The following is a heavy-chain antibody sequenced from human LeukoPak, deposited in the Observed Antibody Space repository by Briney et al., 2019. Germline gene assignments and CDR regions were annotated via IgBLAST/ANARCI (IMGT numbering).Heavy chain of an antibody. CDR1: GFTFSSYW. Sequence: GGSLRLSWAASGFTFSSYWMTWVRQSPGKGLEWVANIKQDGGEKYYVDSVTGRFTISRDNAKNSLYLQTNSLRAEDTAVYYCARMSTSSWYVCDYWGQGTLVTVSS. V-gene: IGHV3-7*01. J-gene: IGHJ4*02. CDR3: ARMSTSSWYVCDY. D-gene: IGHD6-13*01. CDR2: IKQDGGEK.